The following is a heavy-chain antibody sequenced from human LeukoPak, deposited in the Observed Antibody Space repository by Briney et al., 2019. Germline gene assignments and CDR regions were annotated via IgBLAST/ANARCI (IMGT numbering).Heavy chain of an antibody. CDR3: ASLRGYNFGPFDY. V-gene: IGHV3-48*03. CDR2: ISGSGAVI. CDR1: GFTFNTYE. J-gene: IGHJ4*02. Sequence: GGSLRLSCAASGFTFNTYEMNWVRQAPGKGLEWVSYISGSGAVIHYADSVKGRFTISRDNAKNSLYLQMNSLRVEHTAVYYCASLRGYNFGPFDYWGQGTLVTVSS. D-gene: IGHD5-18*01.